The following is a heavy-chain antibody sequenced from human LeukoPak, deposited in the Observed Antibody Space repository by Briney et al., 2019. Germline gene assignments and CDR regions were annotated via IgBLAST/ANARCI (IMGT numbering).Heavy chain of an antibody. V-gene: IGHV4-4*07. Sequence: PSETLSLTCTVSGGSISSYYWSWIRQPAGRGLEWIGRIYTSGSTNYNPSLKSRVTMSVDTSRNQFSLKLSSVTAADTAVYYCARVDFWSGSDYWGQGTLVTVSS. CDR3: ARVDFWSGSDY. CDR2: IYTSGST. CDR1: GGSISSYY. D-gene: IGHD3-3*01. J-gene: IGHJ4*02.